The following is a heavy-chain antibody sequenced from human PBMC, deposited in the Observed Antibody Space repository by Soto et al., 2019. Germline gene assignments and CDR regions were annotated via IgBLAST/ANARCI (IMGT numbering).Heavy chain of an antibody. CDR1: GYTLTGLS. Sequence: ASVKVSCKVSGYTLTGLSMHWVRQAPGKGLEWMGGFDPEDGETIYAQKFQGRVTMTEDTSTDTAYMELSSLRSEDTAVYYCAIGSIRSYQWNGSYYCGKGTLVTVCS. CDR3: AIGSIRSYQWNGSYY. J-gene: IGHJ4*02. CDR2: FDPEDGET. D-gene: IGHD1-1*01. V-gene: IGHV1-24*01.